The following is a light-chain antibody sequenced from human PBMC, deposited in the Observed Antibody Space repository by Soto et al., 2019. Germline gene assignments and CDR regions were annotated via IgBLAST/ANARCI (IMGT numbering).Light chain of an antibody. V-gene: IGKV1-5*03. CDR1: QTISDW. Sequence: DIQMTQSPSTLSASVGDRVTITCRASQTISDWLAWYQQKPGKVPRLLIYKASTLESGVPSSFSGSGSGTEFTLTISSLQPDDFATYYCQHYDTYSQTFGQGTKVEIK. CDR3: QHYDTYSQT. J-gene: IGKJ1*01. CDR2: KAS.